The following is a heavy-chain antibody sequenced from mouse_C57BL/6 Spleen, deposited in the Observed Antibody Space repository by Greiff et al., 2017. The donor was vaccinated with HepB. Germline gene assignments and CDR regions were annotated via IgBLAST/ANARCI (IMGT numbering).Heavy chain of an antibody. CDR3: ARVLGYGGYYYAMDY. CDR2: INPNYGTT. D-gene: IGHD1-1*02. Sequence: EVQLVESGPELVKPGASVKISCKASGYSFTDYNMNWVKQSNGKSLEWIGVINPNYGTTSYNQKFKGKATLTVDQSSSTAYMQLNSLTSEDSAVYYCARVLGYGGYYYAMDYWGQGTSVTVSS. CDR1: GYSFTDYN. V-gene: IGHV1-39*01. J-gene: IGHJ4*01.